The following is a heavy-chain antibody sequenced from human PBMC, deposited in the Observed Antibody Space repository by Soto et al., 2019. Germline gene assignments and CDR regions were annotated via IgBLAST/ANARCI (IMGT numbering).Heavy chain of an antibody. V-gene: IGHV3-33*01. J-gene: IGHJ6*02. Sequence: QVQLVESGGGVVQPGGSLRLSCGASGFTFNNYGMHWVHQAPGKGLEWVAVIWNDGSGYYYANSVKGRFTISRDNSKNTLYLQMSSLRAEDTAVYFCARRQISPPTRGAAAARGGMDVWGHGTTVTVSS. CDR1: GFTFNNYG. D-gene: IGHD6-13*01. CDR3: ARRQISPPTRGAAAARGGMDV. CDR2: IWNDGSGY.